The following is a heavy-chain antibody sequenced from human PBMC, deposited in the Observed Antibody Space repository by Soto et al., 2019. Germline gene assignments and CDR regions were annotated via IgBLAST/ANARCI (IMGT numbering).Heavy chain of an antibody. CDR2: ISYDGSNK. D-gene: IGHD6-25*01. J-gene: IGHJ4*02. V-gene: IGHV3-30*03. Sequence: GGSLRLSCAASGFTFSSYGMHWVRQAPGKGLEWVAVISYDGSNKYYADSVKGRFTISRDNSKNTLYLQMNSLRAEDTAVYYCARQSPRLKFDYWGQGTLVTVSS. CDR3: ARQSPRLKFDY. CDR1: GFTFSSYG.